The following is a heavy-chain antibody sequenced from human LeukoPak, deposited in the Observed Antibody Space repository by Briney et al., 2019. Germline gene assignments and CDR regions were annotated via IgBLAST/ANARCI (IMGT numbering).Heavy chain of an antibody. J-gene: IGHJ3*02. Sequence: SETLSLTCTVSGGSFSSSSYYWGWICQPPGKGLEWIGSINYSGSTYYNPSLKSRVTISVDTSKNQFSLKLSSVTAADTAVYYCARDQDTAMVPRAFDIWGQGTMVTVSS. V-gene: IGHV4-39*07. CDR2: INYSGST. CDR1: GGSFSSSSYY. D-gene: IGHD5-18*01. CDR3: ARDQDTAMVPRAFDI.